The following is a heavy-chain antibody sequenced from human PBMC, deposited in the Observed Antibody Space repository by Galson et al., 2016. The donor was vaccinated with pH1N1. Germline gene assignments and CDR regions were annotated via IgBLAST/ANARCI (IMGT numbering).Heavy chain of an antibody. Sequence: SLRLSCAASGFSVSSNYVTWVRQAPGKGLEWVSVLYSGGSTYYADSVRGRFTISRDYSKNTVFLQMNSLRAEDTAVYYCAGGPQLALHSDRGSYFGYWGQGTLVTVSS. D-gene: IGHD1-1*01. CDR3: AGGPQLALHSDRGSYFGY. V-gene: IGHV3-66*02. CDR2: LYSGGST. J-gene: IGHJ4*02. CDR1: GFSVSSNY.